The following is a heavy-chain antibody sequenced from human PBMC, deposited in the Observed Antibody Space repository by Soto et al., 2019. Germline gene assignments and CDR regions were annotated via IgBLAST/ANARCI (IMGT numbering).Heavy chain of an antibody. CDR3: AKGIGRYYYDSSGYY. V-gene: IGHV3-30*18. D-gene: IGHD3-22*01. CDR1: GFTFSSYG. Sequence: QVQLVESGGGVVQPGRSLRLSCAASGFTFSSYGMHWVRQAPGKGLEWVAVISYDGSNKYYADSVKGRFTISRDNSKNTLYLRMNSLRAEDTAVYYCAKGIGRYYYDSSGYYWGQGTLVTVSS. J-gene: IGHJ4*02. CDR2: ISYDGSNK.